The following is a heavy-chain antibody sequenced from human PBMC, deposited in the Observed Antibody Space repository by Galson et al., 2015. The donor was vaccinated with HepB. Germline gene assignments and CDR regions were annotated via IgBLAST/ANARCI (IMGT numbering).Heavy chain of an antibody. CDR1: GFTFSSSG. Sequence: SLRLSCAASGFTFSSSGMHWVRQAPGKGLEWVGRIKSKTDGGTTDYIAPVKGRFTISRDDSKNTLYLQMNSLKTEDTAVYYCTTDRSSTSYYYYYMNVWGKGTTVTVSS. J-gene: IGHJ6*03. CDR3: TTDRSSTSYYYYYMNV. CDR2: IKSKTDGGTT. V-gene: IGHV3-15*05.